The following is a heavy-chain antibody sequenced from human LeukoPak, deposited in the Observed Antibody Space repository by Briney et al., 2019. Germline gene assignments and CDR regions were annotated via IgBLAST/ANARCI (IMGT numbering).Heavy chain of an antibody. D-gene: IGHD3-3*01. J-gene: IGHJ4*02. Sequence: GGSLGLSCAASGFTFSSYAMNWVRQAPGKGLEWVSVISESAGTTYYADSVKGRFTISRDNSKNTLYLQMNSLRAEDTAVYYCAKTFGTVIVLDHWGQGTLVTVSS. CDR1: GFTFSSYA. CDR2: ISESAGTT. CDR3: AKTFGTVIVLDH. V-gene: IGHV3-23*01.